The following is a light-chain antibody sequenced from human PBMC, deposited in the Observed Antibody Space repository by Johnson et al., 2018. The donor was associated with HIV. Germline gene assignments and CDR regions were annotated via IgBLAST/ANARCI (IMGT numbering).Light chain of an antibody. CDR1: SSNIGNNF. Sequence: QSVLTQPPSVSAAPGQKVTISCSGSSSNIGNNFVSWYQQLPGTAPKLLIYANNKRPSGIADRFSGSKSGTSATLGITALQTGDEADYYCGTWDSSLSAGVCGTGTKVTVL. CDR3: GTWDSSLSAGV. V-gene: IGLV1-51*02. CDR2: ANN. J-gene: IGLJ1*01.